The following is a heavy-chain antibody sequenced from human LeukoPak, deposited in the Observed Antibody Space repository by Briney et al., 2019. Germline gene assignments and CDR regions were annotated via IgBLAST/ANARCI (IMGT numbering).Heavy chain of an antibody. CDR3: ARDYYDSSGYYWGMDV. CDR2: IFSSGST. J-gene: IGHJ6*02. Sequence: PSETLSLTCTVSGGSISSYYWSWIRQPPGKGLEWIGYIFSSGSTTYNPSLKSRVTISVDTSKNQFSLKLSSVTAADTAVYYCARDYYDSSGYYWGMDVWGQGTTVTVSS. V-gene: IGHV4-59*01. D-gene: IGHD3-22*01. CDR1: GGSISSYY.